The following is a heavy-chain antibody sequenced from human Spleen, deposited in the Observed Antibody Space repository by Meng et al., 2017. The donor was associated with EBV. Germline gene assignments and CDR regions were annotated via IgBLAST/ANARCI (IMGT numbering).Heavy chain of an antibody. Sequence: QVQLGKSGAEVKKPGASVKVSCKASGFTFTGYVISWVRQAPGQGLEWMGWITVYSGDTNYAQNFQDRVTMTTDTSTNTAYLELRSLRSDDTAVYYCARDYGSFTDSWGQGTLVTVSS. J-gene: IGHJ4*02. CDR1: GFTFTGYV. V-gene: IGHV1-18*01. CDR2: ITVYSGDT. D-gene: IGHD3-10*01. CDR3: ARDYGSFTDS.